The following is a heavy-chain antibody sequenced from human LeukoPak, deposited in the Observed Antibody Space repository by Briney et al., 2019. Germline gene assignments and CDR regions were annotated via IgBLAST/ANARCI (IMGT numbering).Heavy chain of an antibody. CDR3: ARVAGGDWYYFDF. CDR1: VYTFTAYY. J-gene: IGHJ4*02. D-gene: IGHD2-21*02. V-gene: IGHV1-2*02. CDR2: INLNSGGT. Sequence: GASVKVSCKASVYTFTAYYMHWVRQAPGQGLGWMGWINLNSGGTNYAQKFQGRVTMTRDTSISAAYMELSRLGSDDTAVYYCARVAGGDWYYFDFWGQGTLVTVSS.